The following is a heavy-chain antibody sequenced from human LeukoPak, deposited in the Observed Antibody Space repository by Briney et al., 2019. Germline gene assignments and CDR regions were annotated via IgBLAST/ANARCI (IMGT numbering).Heavy chain of an antibody. CDR2: IYHSGST. CDR1: GGSISSSRDY. D-gene: IGHD6-19*01. CDR3: VRGHLVGGWFKYDAFDI. V-gene: IGHV4-61*03. Sequence: SETLSLTCTVSGGSISSSRDYWAWLRQPPGKGLEWIANIYHSGSTNYNPSLKSRVTISLDTSKKHFSLKLSSVTAADTAVYYCVRGHLVGGWFKYDAFDIWGQGTMVSVSS. J-gene: IGHJ3*02.